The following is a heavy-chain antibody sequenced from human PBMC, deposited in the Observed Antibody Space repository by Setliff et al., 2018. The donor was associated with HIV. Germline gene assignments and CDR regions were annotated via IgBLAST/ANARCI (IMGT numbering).Heavy chain of an antibody. CDR3: ARDRGDSSGHMTQYYYYYMDV. CDR2: IIPIFGTA. V-gene: IGHV1-69*13. D-gene: IGHD3-22*01. Sequence: SVNVSRKASGGTFSSYAISWVRQAPGQGLEWMGGIIPIFGTANYAQKFQGRVTITADESTSTAYMELSSLRSEDTAVYYCARDRGDSSGHMTQYYYYYMDVWGKGTTVTVSS. J-gene: IGHJ6*03. CDR1: GGTFSSYA.